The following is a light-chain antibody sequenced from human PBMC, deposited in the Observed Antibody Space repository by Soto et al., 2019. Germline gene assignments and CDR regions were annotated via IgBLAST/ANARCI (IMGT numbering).Light chain of an antibody. V-gene: IGLV1-44*01. CDR3: AAWDDSLNGHV. CDR2: SNT. J-gene: IGLJ2*01. CDR1: SSNIGSRT. Sequence: QSVLTHTPSASGTPGQRITISCSGSSSNIGSRTVNWYQQFPGTAPKVLIYSNTQRPSGVPDRFSASKSGTTASLAISGLQSEDEADYYCAAWDDSLNGHVFGGGTKLTVL.